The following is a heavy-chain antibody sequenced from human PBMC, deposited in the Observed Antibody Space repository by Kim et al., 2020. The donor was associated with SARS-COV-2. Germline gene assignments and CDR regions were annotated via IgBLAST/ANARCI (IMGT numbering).Heavy chain of an antibody. V-gene: IGHV3-30*04. CDR1: GFTFSSYA. CDR2: ISYDGSNK. D-gene: IGHD3-9*01. J-gene: IGHJ5*02. Sequence: GGSLRLSCAASGFTFSSYAMHWVRQAPGKGLEWVAVISYDGSNKYYADSVKGRFTISRDNSKNTLYLQMNSLRAEDTAVYYCAGQLRYFDWLEAGNWFDPWGQGTLVTVSS. CDR3: AGQLRYFDWLEAGNWFDP.